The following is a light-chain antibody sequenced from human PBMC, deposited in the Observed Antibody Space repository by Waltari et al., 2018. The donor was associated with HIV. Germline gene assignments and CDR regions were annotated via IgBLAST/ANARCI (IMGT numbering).Light chain of an antibody. Sequence: QSVLTQPPSVSGAPGQRVPISCSGRSSRLGTNYDVHWYQQLPRAAPKLLISGDYKRPSGVPERFSASRSGTSASLAIAGLQPEDEADYYCQSYDTIVGGFYVFGTGTKVTV. CDR3: QSYDTIVGGFYV. V-gene: IGLV1-40*01. CDR1: SSRLGTNYD. J-gene: IGLJ1*01. CDR2: GDY.